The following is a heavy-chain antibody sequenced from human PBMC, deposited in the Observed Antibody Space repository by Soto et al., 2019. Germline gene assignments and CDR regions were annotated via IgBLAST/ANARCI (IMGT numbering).Heavy chain of an antibody. CDR2: ISLSGSQT. J-gene: IGHJ3*02. CDR3: VRPAIFGVPIWALDI. D-gene: IGHD3-3*01. Sequence: QVQLVESGGDLVKPGGSLRLSCAASGFTLSDYYMFWIRQAPGKGLEWVSHISLSGSQTNYADSVKGRFTISRDNANNLLYLEMNSLRAEDTAVYYCVRPAIFGVPIWALDIWGHGTMVTVSS. CDR1: GFTLSDYY. V-gene: IGHV3-11*06.